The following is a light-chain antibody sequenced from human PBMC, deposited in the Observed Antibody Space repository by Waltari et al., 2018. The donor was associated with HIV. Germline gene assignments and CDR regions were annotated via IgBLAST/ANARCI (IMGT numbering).Light chain of an antibody. J-gene: IGLJ2*01. CDR2: GDK. CDR1: SSNIGPAYA. Sequence: QSVLTQPPSVSGAPGLRVTISCTGSSSNIGPAYAVHWYQQLPGTAPKLLIYGDKNRPSGVPDRFSGSKSGTSASLAITGLQAEDEADYYCQSYDNSLSGVVFGGGTKLTVL. CDR3: QSYDNSLSGVV. V-gene: IGLV1-40*01.